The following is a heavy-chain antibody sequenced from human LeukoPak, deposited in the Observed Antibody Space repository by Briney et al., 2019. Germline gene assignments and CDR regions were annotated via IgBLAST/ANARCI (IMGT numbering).Heavy chain of an antibody. J-gene: IGHJ4*02. CDR1: GGTFSSYA. CDR2: IIPIFGTA. Sequence: SVKVSCKASGGTFSSYAISWVRQAPGQGLEWMGGIIPIFGTANYAQKFQGRVTITMDESTSTAYMELSSLRSEDTAVYYCARDRDYYDSSGYYGYWGQGTLVTVSS. V-gene: IGHV1-69*05. CDR3: ARDRDYYDSSGYYGY. D-gene: IGHD3-22*01.